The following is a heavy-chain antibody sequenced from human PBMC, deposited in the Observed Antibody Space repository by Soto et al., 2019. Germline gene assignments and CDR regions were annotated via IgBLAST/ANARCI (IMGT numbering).Heavy chain of an antibody. J-gene: IGHJ4*01. CDR1: GFTFIKYA. CDR2: INAGNGNT. D-gene: IGHD6-19*01. V-gene: IGHV1-3*01. Sequence: QVQLVQSGAEVKKPGASVNVSCKASGFTFIKYAMHWVRQAPGQRPEWMGWINAGNGNTRYSQRWQGRVTITRATSASTVYLALSSLRSEHTAVYYCARDYADIAVAGIPLLAQWGQGTLVTVSS. CDR3: ARDYADIAVAGIPLLAQ.